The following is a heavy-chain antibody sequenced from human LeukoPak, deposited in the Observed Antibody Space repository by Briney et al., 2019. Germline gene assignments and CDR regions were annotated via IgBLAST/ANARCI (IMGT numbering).Heavy chain of an antibody. CDR1: GASISSYY. V-gene: IGHV4-39*01. CDR2: IYYSGST. Sequence: SETLSLTCTVSGASISSYYWGWIRQPPGKGLEWIGTIYYSGSTYYNPSLKSRVTISEDTSKNQFSLKLSSVTAADTAVYYCARLLRQQAYYFDYWGQGTLVTVSS. J-gene: IGHJ4*02. D-gene: IGHD6-13*01. CDR3: ARLLRQQAYYFDY.